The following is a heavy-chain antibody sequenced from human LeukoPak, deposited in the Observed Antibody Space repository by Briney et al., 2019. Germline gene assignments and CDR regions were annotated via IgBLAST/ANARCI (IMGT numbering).Heavy chain of an antibody. CDR3: AKDPYCGGDCYADWFDP. J-gene: IGHJ5*02. D-gene: IGHD2-21*02. Sequence: GGSLRLSCAASGFTFSSYAMSWVRQAPGKGLEWVSAISGSGGSTYYADSVKGRFTISRDNSKNTLYLQMNGLRAEDTAVYYCAKDPYCGGDCYADWFDPWGQGTLVTVSS. CDR2: ISGSGGST. CDR1: GFTFSSYA. V-gene: IGHV3-23*01.